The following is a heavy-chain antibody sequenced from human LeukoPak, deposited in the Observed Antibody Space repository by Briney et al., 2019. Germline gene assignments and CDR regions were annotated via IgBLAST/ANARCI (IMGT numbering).Heavy chain of an antibody. CDR2: ISYDGSNK. CDR1: GFTFSSYG. Sequence: PGGSLRLSCAASGFTFSSYGMHWVRQAPGKGLEWVAVISYDGSNKYYADSVKGRFTISRDNSKNTLYLQMNSLRAEDTTVYYCARSGYSGRYPAYIDYWGQGTLVTVSS. V-gene: IGHV3-30*03. D-gene: IGHD1-26*01. J-gene: IGHJ4*02. CDR3: ARSGYSGRYPAYIDY.